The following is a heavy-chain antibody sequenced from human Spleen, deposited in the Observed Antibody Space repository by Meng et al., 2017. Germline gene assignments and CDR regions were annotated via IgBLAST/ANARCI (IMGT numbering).Heavy chain of an antibody. CDR2: IGHSGIT. CDR3: VRSSGRVRTGFDP. J-gene: IGHJ5*02. Sequence: PQLQESGPGLVKPSEALSLTCRVSGGSISTSGYYWGWIRQPPGKGLEWIGSIGHSGITYYTPYLKSRVTVSIDTSKSQFSLKLTYVTAADTAVYYCVRSSGRVRTGFDPWGQGTLVTVSS. CDR1: GGSISTSGYY. D-gene: IGHD6-19*01. V-gene: IGHV4-39*01.